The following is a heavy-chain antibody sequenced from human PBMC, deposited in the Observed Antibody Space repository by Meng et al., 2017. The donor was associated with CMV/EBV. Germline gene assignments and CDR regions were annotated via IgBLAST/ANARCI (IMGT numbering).Heavy chain of an antibody. V-gene: IGHV3-30*18. CDR1: FSSYG. Sequence: FSSYGMHWVRQATGKGLEWVAVISYDGSNKYYADSVKGRFTISRDNSKNTLYLQMNSLRAEDTAVYYCAKESEYSGYDYLGDYYFDYWGQGTLVTVSS. CDR2: ISYDGSNK. D-gene: IGHD5-12*01. CDR3: AKESEYSGYDYLGDYYFDY. J-gene: IGHJ4*02.